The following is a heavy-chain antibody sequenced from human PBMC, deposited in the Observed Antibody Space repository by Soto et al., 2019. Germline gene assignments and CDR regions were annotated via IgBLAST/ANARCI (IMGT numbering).Heavy chain of an antibody. V-gene: IGHV6-1*01. D-gene: IGHD4-17*01. CDR2: TYCRSKWYS. CDR3: ARGPTALDP. J-gene: IGHJ5*02. CDR1: GDSVSSNSAA. Sequence: QTLSLTCAISGDSVSSNSAAWNWIRQSPSRGLEWLGRTYCRSKWYSVYAVSVKGRITIKPDTSKNQFSLQLNSVTPEDTAVYYCARGPTALDPWGQGTLVTVSS.